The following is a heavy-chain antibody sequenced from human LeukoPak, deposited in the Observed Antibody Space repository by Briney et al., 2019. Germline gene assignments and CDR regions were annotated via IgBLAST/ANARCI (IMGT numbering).Heavy chain of an antibody. J-gene: IGHJ4*02. CDR1: GYTFTVYY. D-gene: IGHD4-23*01. Sequence: ASVKVSCKVSGYTFTVYYMHWVRQAPGQGLEWLGWIDPNSGGTDYAQNFQGRVTMTRDTSISTAYMELSRLRSDDTAVYYCARDQGHGGNSWDYWGQGTLVTVSS. CDR2: IDPNSGGT. V-gene: IGHV1-2*02. CDR3: ARDQGHGGNSWDY.